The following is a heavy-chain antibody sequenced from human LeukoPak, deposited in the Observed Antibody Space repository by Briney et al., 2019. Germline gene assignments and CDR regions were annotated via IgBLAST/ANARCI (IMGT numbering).Heavy chain of an antibody. J-gene: IGHJ6*01. Sequence: GGCLRLSCIGSGYAFDNFAYGWVRQAPGRGLAWVSGLGDKNSRTYYADSVRGRFTISRDNSRNILYLQMNSLRAEDTAVYYCVKEIFRNGFHGLDVWGQGTTVTVSS. CDR3: VKEIFRNGFHGLDV. V-gene: IGHV3-23*01. CDR1: GYAFDNFA. CDR2: LGDKNSRT. D-gene: IGHD5-24*01.